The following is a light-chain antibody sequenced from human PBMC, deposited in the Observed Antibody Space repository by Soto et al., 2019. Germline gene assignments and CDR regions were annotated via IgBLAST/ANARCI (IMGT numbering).Light chain of an antibody. J-gene: IGLJ2*01. CDR2: EVS. Sequence: QSVLTQPASVSGSPGQSITISCTGSSSDVGGYNHVSWYQQHPGKAPKLMIYEVSNRPSGVSNRFSGSKSGNMASLTISGLQAEDEADYYCSSYTTSTTRIIFGGGTKLTVL. CDR3: SSYTTSTTRII. CDR1: SSDVGGYNH. V-gene: IGLV2-14*01.